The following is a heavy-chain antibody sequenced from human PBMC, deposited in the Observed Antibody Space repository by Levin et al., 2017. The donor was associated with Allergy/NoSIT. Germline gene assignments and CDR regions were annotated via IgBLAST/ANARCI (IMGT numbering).Heavy chain of an antibody. D-gene: IGHD3-16*02. CDR1: GDSIRGSTYY. V-gene: IGHV4-39*01. CDR2: IYHSGGT. Sequence: SQTLSLTCTVSGDSIRGSTYYWGWIRQPPGKGLVWIGSIYHSGGTYYNPSLKSRISISVDTSKNQFSLRMNSVTAADTAVYYCASRTYRDWGQGILVTVSS. CDR3: ASRTYRD. J-gene: IGHJ4*02.